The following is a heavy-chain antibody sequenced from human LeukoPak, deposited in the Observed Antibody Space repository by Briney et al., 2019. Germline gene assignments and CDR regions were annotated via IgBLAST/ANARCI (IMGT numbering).Heavy chain of an antibody. CDR3: ARVLSGRGSLYSYYYYMDV. V-gene: IGHV3-21*04. CDR2: ISSSSSYI. J-gene: IGHJ6*03. D-gene: IGHD3-10*01. Sequence: GGSLRLSCAASGFTFSSYDMKWVRQAPGKGLEWVSFISSSSSYIYYADSVKGRFTISRDNAKNSLYLQMNSLRAEDTAVYYCARVLSGRGSLYSYYYYMDVWGKGTTVTISS. CDR1: GFTFSSYD.